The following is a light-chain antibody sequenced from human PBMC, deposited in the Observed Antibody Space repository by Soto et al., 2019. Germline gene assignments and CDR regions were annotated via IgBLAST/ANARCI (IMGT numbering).Light chain of an antibody. CDR2: AAS. CDR3: QQSYSSIT. Sequence: EIQLTQSPCALYASTLGTGTRTFRASQSIYLYLNWYQQKPGNAPKLLIYAASSLQRGVPSTFSGGGSGTDFTLTISSLQPEDFATYYCQQSYSSITFGQGKRLEIK. V-gene: IGKV1-39*01. CDR1: QSIYLY. J-gene: IGKJ5*01.